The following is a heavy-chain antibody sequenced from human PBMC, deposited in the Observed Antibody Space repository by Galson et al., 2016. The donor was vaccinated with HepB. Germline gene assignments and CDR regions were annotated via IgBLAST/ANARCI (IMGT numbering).Heavy chain of an antibody. J-gene: IGHJ2*01. CDR3: MRDTSSGWSFDL. Sequence: SLRLSCAASGYTFSSYWMSWVRQAPGKGLEWVANIKRDGAEIYYIDSVRGRFTISRDNANNSMHLQMNSLRAEDTAVYFCMRDTSSGWSFDLWGRGTLVTVSS. CDR1: GYTFSSYW. CDR2: IKRDGAEI. D-gene: IGHD3-10*01. V-gene: IGHV3-7*04.